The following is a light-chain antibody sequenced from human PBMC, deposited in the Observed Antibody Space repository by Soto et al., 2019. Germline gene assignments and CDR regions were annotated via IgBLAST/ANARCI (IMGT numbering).Light chain of an antibody. J-gene: IGKJ1*01. Sequence: DIPMTQSPSSVSASVGDRVTITYRASQGISSWLVWYQQKPGKAPKLLIYAASSLQGGVPSRFSGSGYGTDFTLTISSLQPEDFATYYFQHANSLPWTFGQGTKVEIK. CDR2: AAS. CDR3: QHANSLPWT. V-gene: IGKV1-12*01. CDR1: QGISSW.